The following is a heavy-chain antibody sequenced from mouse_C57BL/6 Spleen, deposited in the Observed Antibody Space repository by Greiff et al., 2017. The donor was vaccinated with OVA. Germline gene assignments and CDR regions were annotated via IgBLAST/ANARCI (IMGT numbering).Heavy chain of an antibody. CDR2: IHPNSGST. J-gene: IGHJ2*01. Sequence: QVQLQQSGAELVKPGASVKLSCKASGYTFTSYWMHWVKQRPGQGLEWIGMIHPNSGSTNYNEKFKSKATLTVDKSSSTAYMQLSSLTSEDSAVYYCARGDGYYPYFDYWGQGTTLTVSS. CDR1: GYTFTSYW. CDR3: ARGDGYYPYFDY. D-gene: IGHD2-3*01. V-gene: IGHV1-64*01.